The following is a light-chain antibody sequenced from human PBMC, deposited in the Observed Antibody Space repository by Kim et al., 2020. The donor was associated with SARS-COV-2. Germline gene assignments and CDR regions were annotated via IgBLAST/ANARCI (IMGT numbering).Light chain of an antibody. CDR1: KLGDKY. J-gene: IGLJ2*01. CDR3: QAWDSSISVV. CDR2: QDT. Sequence: SYELTQPPSVSVSPGQTASITCSGDKLGDKYACWYQQKPGQSPVLVIYQDTKRPSGIPERFSGSNSGNRATLTISGTQAMDEADYYCQAWDSSISVVFGG. V-gene: IGLV3-1*01.